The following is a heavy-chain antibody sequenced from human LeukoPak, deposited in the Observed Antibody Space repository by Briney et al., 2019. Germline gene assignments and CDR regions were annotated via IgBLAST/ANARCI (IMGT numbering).Heavy chain of an antibody. CDR1: GLTFSHYG. CDR3: AREGMTTVTTMLSMSSYYYYGMDV. V-gene: IGHV3-30*03. CDR2: ISYDGNAK. Sequence: QTGGSLRLSCAASGLTFSHYGMHWVRQAPGKGLEWVAAISYDGNAKYYVDSVKGRFAISRDNARNTLYLQMSSLRAEDTAVYYCAREGMTTVTTMLSMSSYYYYGMDVWGQGTTVTVSS. D-gene: IGHD4-17*01. J-gene: IGHJ6*02.